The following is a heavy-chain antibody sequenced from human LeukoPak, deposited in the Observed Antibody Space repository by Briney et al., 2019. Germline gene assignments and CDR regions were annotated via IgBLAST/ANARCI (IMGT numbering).Heavy chain of an antibody. CDR3: AKDLHYGAFGY. V-gene: IGHV3-11*01. D-gene: IGHD3-16*01. Sequence: GGSLRLSCAASGFTFSDYYMSWIRQAPGKGLEWVSYISSSGSTTYYADSVKGRFTISRDNSKNTLYLLMNSLRAEDTALYYCAKDLHYGAFGYWGQGTLVTVSS. CDR2: ISSSGSTT. J-gene: IGHJ4*02. CDR1: GFTFSDYY.